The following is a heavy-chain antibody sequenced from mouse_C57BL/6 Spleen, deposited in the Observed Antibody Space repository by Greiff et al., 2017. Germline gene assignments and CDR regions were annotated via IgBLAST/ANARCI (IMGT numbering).Heavy chain of an antibody. CDR1: GFTFSDYG. CDR2: ISNLAYSI. CDR3: ARQGDYADCPFAY. V-gene: IGHV5-15*01. J-gene: IGHJ3*01. Sequence: EVMLVESGGGLVQPGGSLKLSCAASGFTFSDYGMAWVRQAPRKGPEWVAFISNLAYSIYYADTVTGRFTISRENAKNTLYLEMSSLRSEDTAMYYCARQGDYADCPFAYWGQGTLVTVSA. D-gene: IGHD2-4*01.